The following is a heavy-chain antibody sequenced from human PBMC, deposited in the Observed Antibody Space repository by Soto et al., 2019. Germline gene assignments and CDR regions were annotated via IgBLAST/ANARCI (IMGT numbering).Heavy chain of an antibody. CDR1: GFTFSSYA. CDR2: ISYDGSNK. J-gene: IGHJ4*02. D-gene: IGHD5-18*01. V-gene: IGHV3-30-3*01. CDR3: AIGETWIQLWHLAY. Sequence: GGSLRLSCAASGFTFSSYAMHWVRQAPGKGLEWVAVISYDGSNKYYADSVKGRFTISRDNSKNTLYLQMNSLRAEDTAVYYCAIGETWIQLWHLAYWGQGTLVPGSS.